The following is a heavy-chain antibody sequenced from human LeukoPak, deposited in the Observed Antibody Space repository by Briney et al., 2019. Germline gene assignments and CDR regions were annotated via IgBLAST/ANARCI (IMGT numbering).Heavy chain of an antibody. CDR1: GFTFCSNY. CDR2: IYSDGST. V-gene: IGHV3-53*01. D-gene: IGHD4-17*01. J-gene: IGHJ4*02. Sequence: GGSLGLSCEASGFTFCSNYMSWVRQAPGKGLEWVSVIYSDGSTYYEDSVKGRFTISRDNSKNTLYLQMNSLRAEDTAVYYCARYDYGDSYFDYWGQGTLVTVSS. CDR3: ARYDYGDSYFDY.